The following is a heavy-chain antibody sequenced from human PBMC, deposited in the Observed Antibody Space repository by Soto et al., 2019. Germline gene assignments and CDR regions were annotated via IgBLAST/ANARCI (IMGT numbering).Heavy chain of an antibody. CDR1: GFSFTSYW. J-gene: IGHJ4*02. D-gene: IGHD3-16*01. CDR3: VTDYDAKGWGTY. V-gene: IGHV3-7*04. CDR2: INEDGSEK. Sequence: EVQLVESGGGLVQPGGSLRLSCAASGFSFTSYWMDWVRQAPGKGLEWVAMINEDGSEKYYVDSVKGRFTISRDNAKNSLYLEMDSLRAEETAVYYWVTDYDAKGWGTYWGQGNLVTVSS.